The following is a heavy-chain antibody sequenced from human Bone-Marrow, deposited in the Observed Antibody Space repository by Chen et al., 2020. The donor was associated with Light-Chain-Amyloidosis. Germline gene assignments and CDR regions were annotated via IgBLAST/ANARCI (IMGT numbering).Heavy chain of an antibody. J-gene: IGHJ4*02. CDR3: AREVSRDHFDY. Sequence: EVQLVQSGPEVKKPGESLKISCQGSGYRFTSYWIGWVRQLPGKGLEWMGIIYPGDSDARYIPSFQGQVTISVDKSTTTAYLQWSSLKASDTAIYYCAREVSRDHFDYWGQGTLVTVSS. V-gene: IGHV5-51*01. D-gene: IGHD2-2*01. CDR1: GYRFTSYW. CDR2: IYPGDSDA.